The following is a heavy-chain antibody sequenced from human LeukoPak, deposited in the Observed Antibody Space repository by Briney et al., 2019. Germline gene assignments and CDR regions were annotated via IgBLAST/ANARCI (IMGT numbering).Heavy chain of an antibody. D-gene: IGHD3-10*01. V-gene: IGHV3-7*01. J-gene: IGHJ4*02. CDR3: ARHSSGSYYTY. CDR1: GFTFSSSW. Sequence: GGSLRLSCAASGFTFSSSWTSWVRQAPGKGLEWVAHIKQDGSDKYYVDPVKGRFTISRDNAKNSLYLQLNSLRVEDTAMYYCARHSSGSYYTYWGQGTLVTVSS. CDR2: IKQDGSDK.